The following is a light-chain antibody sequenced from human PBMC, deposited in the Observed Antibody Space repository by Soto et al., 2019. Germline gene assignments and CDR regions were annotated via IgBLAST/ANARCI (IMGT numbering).Light chain of an antibody. CDR2: DVS. CDR1: SSDVGGYNS. J-gene: IGLJ2*01. Sequence: QSALTQPASVSGSPGQSITISCTGTSSDVGGYNSVSWYQQHPGKAPKLMIYDVSHRPSGVSDRFSGSKSGNTAALTISGLQAEDEADYYCSSYTSSSLLVFDGGTKLTVL. V-gene: IGLV2-14*01. CDR3: SSYTSSSLLV.